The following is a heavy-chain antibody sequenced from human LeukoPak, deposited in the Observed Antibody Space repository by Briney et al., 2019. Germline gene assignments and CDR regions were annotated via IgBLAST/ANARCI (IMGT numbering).Heavy chain of an antibody. CDR2: ISSGSGTI. Sequence: GGSLRLSCEVSGFTFSSHSMNWVRQAPGKGLEWVSYISSGSGTIYYADSVKGRFTISRDNAKNSLYLQMNSLRAEDTAVYYCARDSIQQQLVLEDRGYPYYFEHWGQGTLVTVSS. D-gene: IGHD6-13*01. CDR3: ARDSIQQQLVLEDRGYPYYFEH. V-gene: IGHV3-48*04. J-gene: IGHJ4*02. CDR1: GFTFSSHS.